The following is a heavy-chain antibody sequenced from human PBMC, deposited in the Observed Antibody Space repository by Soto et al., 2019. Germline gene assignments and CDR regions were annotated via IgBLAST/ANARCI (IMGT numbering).Heavy chain of an antibody. Sequence: SVKVSCKASGGTFSIYAISWVRQAPGQGLEWMGGIIPIFGTANYAQKFQGRVTITADESTSTAYMELSSLRSEDTAVYYCAREAIAAAGTNNVFDYWGQGTLVTVSS. D-gene: IGHD6-13*01. V-gene: IGHV1-69*13. CDR2: IIPIFGTA. CDR3: AREAIAAAGTNNVFDY. CDR1: GGTFSIYA. J-gene: IGHJ4*02.